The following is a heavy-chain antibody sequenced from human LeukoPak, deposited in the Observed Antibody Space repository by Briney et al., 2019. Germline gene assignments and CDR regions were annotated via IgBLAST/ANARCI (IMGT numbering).Heavy chain of an antibody. CDR1: GFTFSSYG. Sequence: GGTLRLSCAASGFTFSSYGMSWVRQAPGKGLEWVSAISGSGGSTYYADSVKGRFTISRDNSKNTLYLQMNSLRAEDTAVYYCATGSGSYYSFDYWGQGTLVTVSS. CDR2: ISGSGGST. CDR3: ATGSGSYYSFDY. V-gene: IGHV3-23*01. J-gene: IGHJ4*02. D-gene: IGHD3-10*01.